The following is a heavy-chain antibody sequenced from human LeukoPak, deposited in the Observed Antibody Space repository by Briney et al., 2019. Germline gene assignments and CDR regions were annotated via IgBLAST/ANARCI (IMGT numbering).Heavy chain of an antibody. D-gene: IGHD4-17*01. V-gene: IGHV3-23*01. Sequence: GGSLRLSCAASGFTFSNYAMSWARLAPGKGLEWVSLITGSGGGTYYADSVKSRFTISRDNSKNTLYLQMNSLRAEDTAVYYCAKDSGTTVTSADYWGQGTLVTVSS. J-gene: IGHJ4*02. CDR2: ITGSGGGT. CDR1: GFTFSNYA. CDR3: AKDSGTTVTSADY.